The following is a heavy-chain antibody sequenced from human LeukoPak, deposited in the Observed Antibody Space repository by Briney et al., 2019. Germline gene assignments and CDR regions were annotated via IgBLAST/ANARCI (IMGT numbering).Heavy chain of an antibody. Sequence: SVKVSCKASGGTFSSYAISWVRQAPGQGLEWMGGIIPIFGTANYAQKFQGRVTITADESTSTAYMALSSLRSEDTAVYYCARETIVVVPAAITLGANWFDPWGQGTLVTVSS. CDR3: ARETIVVVPAAITLGANWFDP. D-gene: IGHD2-2*01. CDR1: GGTFSSYA. J-gene: IGHJ5*02. V-gene: IGHV1-69*13. CDR2: IIPIFGTA.